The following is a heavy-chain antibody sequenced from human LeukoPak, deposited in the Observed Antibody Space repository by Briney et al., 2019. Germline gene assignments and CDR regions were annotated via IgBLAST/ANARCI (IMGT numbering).Heavy chain of an antibody. CDR2: IYHSGST. D-gene: IGHD6-6*01. J-gene: IGHJ4*02. CDR3: AREHMSIAARWARFDY. V-gene: IGHV4-38-2*02. Sequence: PSETLSLTCTVSGYSISSGYYWGWIRQPPGKGLEWIGSIYHSGSTYYNPSLKSRVTISVDTSKNQFSLKLSSVTAADTAVYYCAREHMSIAARWARFDYWGQGTLVTVSS. CDR1: GYSISSGYY.